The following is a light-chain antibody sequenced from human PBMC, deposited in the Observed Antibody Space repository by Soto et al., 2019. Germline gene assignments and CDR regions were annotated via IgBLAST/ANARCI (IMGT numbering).Light chain of an antibody. CDR2: DTS. CDR1: QSVTSN. CDR3: QPYNNWPLT. V-gene: IGKV3-15*01. J-gene: IGKJ4*01. Sequence: EVVSKQSPGTVSLYIRERATLSCMASQSVTSNYLAWYQHKPGQTPRLLIYDTSTRATGVPARFSGSRSGPEFTLTINSLQSEDFAIYYCQPYNNWPLTFGGGTKVDI.